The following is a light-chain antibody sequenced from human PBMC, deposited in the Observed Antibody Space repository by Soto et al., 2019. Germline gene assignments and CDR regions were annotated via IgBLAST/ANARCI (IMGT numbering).Light chain of an antibody. CDR3: QPSHSTPALT. J-gene: IGKJ4*01. V-gene: IGKV1-39*01. CDR2: AAP. Sequence: DIQLPQSPSSLSAYVQDIVPITCRASQSISSYLNWYPQKPGQAPKLLLYAAPSVQSGVPSRFSGSGSGTAFTLPISRLQPQDFPTYYCQPSHSTPALTFGGGPQVDIK. CDR1: QSISSY.